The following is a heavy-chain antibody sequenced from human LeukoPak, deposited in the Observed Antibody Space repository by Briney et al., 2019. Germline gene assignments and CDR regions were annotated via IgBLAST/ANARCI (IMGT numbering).Heavy chain of an antibody. Sequence: GGSLRLSCAASGFTFSSYGMHWVRQAPGKGLEWVAVISYDGSNKYYADSVKGRFTISRDNSKNTLYLRMNSLRVEDTAVYYCAKPQLYHYDSSGYLEYFDHWGQGTLVTVSS. CDR2: ISYDGSNK. V-gene: IGHV3-30*18. CDR3: AKPQLYHYDSSGYLEYFDH. J-gene: IGHJ4*02. CDR1: GFTFSSYG. D-gene: IGHD3-22*01.